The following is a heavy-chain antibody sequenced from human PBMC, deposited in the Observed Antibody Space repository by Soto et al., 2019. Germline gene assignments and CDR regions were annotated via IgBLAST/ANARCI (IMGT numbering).Heavy chain of an antibody. V-gene: IGHV3-23*01. CDR1: GFTFSSYA. D-gene: IGHD3-10*01. CDR2: ISFSGVNR. Sequence: EVQLLESGGGLVQPGGSLRLSCAASGFTFSSYAMNWVRQAPGKGLEWVSTISFSGVNRHYADSVKGRFTISRDNSMNTLYLQMNSLRAEDTAIYYCAKVGSGSYSAHSWGQGTLVTVSS. J-gene: IGHJ4*02. CDR3: AKVGSGSYSAHS.